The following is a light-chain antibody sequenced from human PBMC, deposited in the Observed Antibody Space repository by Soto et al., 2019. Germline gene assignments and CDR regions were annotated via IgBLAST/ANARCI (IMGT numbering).Light chain of an antibody. CDR3: QQFSSYPLN. CDR1: QSVSSSY. Sequence: EIVLTQSPATLSLSPGERATLSCRASQSVSSSYLAWYQQKPGQAPRLLIYGASSRATGIPDRFSGGGSGTDFTLTISRLEPEDFAVYYCQQFSSYPLNFGGGTKVDIK. CDR2: GAS. J-gene: IGKJ4*01. V-gene: IGKV3-20*01.